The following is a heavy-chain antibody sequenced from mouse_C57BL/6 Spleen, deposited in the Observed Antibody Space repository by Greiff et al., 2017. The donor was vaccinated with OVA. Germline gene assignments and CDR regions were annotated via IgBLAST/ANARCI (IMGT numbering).Heavy chain of an antibody. CDR2: IHPNSGST. CDR3: ARFAPYYSNCDYAMDY. D-gene: IGHD2-5*01. CDR1: GYTFTSYW. V-gene: IGHV1-64*01. J-gene: IGHJ4*01. Sequence: QVQLQQPGAELVKPGASVKLSCKASGYTFTSYWMHWVKQRPGQGLEWIGMIHPNSGSTNYNEKFKSKATLTVDKSSSTAYMQLSSLTSEDSAVYYCARFAPYYSNCDYAMDYWGQGTSVTVSS.